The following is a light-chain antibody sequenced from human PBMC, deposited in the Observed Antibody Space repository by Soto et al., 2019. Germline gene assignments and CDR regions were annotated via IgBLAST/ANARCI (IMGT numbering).Light chain of an antibody. CDR3: VLLCSGEWV. CDR1: TGAVTSDYY. V-gene: IGLV7-43*01. Sequence: QTVVTQEPSLTVSPGGTVTLTGALTTGAVTSDYYPNWFQRKPGQALRTLIYRTNNKHSWTPARFSGSLLGGKAALTLSGVQPEDEADYYCVLLCSGEWVFGGGTKVTV. CDR2: RTN. J-gene: IGLJ3*02.